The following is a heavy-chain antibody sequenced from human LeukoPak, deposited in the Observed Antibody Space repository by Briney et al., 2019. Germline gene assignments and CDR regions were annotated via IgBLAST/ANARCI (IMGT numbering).Heavy chain of an antibody. CDR2: INHSGST. Sequence: SETLSLTCAVYGGSFSGYYWSWIRQPPGKGLEWIGEINHSGSTNYNPSLKSRVTISVDTSKNQFSLKLSSVTAADTAVYYCARHVGPTYYYDSSGYYPPDYWGQGTLVTVSS. CDR1: GGSFSGYY. CDR3: ARHVGPTYYYDSSGYYPPDY. V-gene: IGHV4-34*01. J-gene: IGHJ4*02. D-gene: IGHD3-22*01.